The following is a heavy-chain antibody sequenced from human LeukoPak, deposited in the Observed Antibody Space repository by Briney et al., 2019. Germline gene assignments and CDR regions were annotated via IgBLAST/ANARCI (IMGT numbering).Heavy chain of an antibody. CDR3: ARQVGGVWLFDY. CDR2: IYYTGST. Sequence: SETLSLTCTVSGGSITSYYWTWIRQSPEKGLEWIGYIYYTGSTNYNPSLKSRVTMSVDTSKNQFSLKLSSVTAADTAVYYCARQVGGVWLFDYWGQGSLVTVSS. J-gene: IGHJ4*02. CDR1: GGSITSYY. V-gene: IGHV4-59*08. D-gene: IGHD1-26*01.